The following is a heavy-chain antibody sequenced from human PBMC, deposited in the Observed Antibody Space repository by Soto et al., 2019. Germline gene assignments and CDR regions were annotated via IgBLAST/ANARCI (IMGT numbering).Heavy chain of an antibody. J-gene: IGHJ4*02. D-gene: IGHD4-4*01. CDR3: AGWGGHDYNY. V-gene: IGHV3-7*03. CDR1: GFTFSTYW. CDR2: INPDGNVG. Sequence: EVQLLGSGGGLVQPGGSLRLSCVGSGFTFSTYWMNWVRQAPGKGLEWVANINPDGNVGTYVDSVRGRFTTSRDNPKNSLYLQMNSLRADDTAVYFCAGWGGHDYNYWGQGIMVTVSS.